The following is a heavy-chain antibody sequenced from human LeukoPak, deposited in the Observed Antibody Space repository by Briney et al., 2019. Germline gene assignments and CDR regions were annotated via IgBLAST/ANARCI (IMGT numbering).Heavy chain of an antibody. CDR3: ARAGEGPFGVAIMANYYYYGMDV. V-gene: IGHV4-59*01. CDR1: GGSISSYY. Sequence: SETLSLTCTVSGGSISSYYWSWIRQPPGKGLEWIGYIYYSGSTNYNPSLKSRVTISVDTSKNQFSLKLSSVTAADTAVYYCARAGEGPFGVAIMANYYYYGMDVWGQGTTVTVSS. CDR2: IYYSGST. J-gene: IGHJ6*02. D-gene: IGHD3-3*01.